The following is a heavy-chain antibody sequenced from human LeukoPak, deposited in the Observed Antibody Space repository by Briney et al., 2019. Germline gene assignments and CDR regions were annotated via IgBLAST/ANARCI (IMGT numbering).Heavy chain of an antibody. V-gene: IGHV3-48*03. Sequence: GGSLRLSCAASGFTFSIYEMNWVRQAPGKGPEWVSYISSSGTTIYYADSVKGRFTISRDNAKNSLYLQMNSLRAEDTAVYYCARVKEASAFDIWGQGTMVTVSS. J-gene: IGHJ3*02. CDR1: GFTFSIYE. CDR3: ARVKEASAFDI. CDR2: ISSSGTTI. D-gene: IGHD5-12*01.